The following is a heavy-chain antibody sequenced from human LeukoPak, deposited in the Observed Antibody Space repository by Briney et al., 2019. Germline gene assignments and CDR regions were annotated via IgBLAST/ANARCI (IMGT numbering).Heavy chain of an antibody. V-gene: IGHV4-38-2*02. Sequence: PSETLSLTCTVSGYSISSGYYWGWIRQPPGKGLEWIGSIYHSGSTYYNPSLKSRVTISVDTSKNQFSLKLSSVTAADTAVYYCARDVGGGRYFDWLLPPGDYWGQGTLVTVSS. CDR1: GYSISSGYY. J-gene: IGHJ4*02. CDR2: IYHSGST. CDR3: ARDVGGGRYFDWLLPPGDY. D-gene: IGHD3-9*01.